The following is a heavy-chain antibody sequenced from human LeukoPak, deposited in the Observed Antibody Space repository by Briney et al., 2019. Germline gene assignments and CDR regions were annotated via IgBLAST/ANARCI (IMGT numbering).Heavy chain of an antibody. CDR1: GFTFSSYA. CDR2: ISGSGGST. J-gene: IGHJ6*02. V-gene: IGHV3-23*01. D-gene: IGHD1-26*01. CDR3: AKSYRGSYYYYYGMDV. Sequence: PGGSLRLSCAASGFTFSSYAMSWVRQAPGKGLEWVSAISGSGGSTYYADSVKGRFTISRDNSKNTLYLQMNSLRAEDTAAYYCAKSYRGSYYYYYGMDVWGQGTTVTVSS.